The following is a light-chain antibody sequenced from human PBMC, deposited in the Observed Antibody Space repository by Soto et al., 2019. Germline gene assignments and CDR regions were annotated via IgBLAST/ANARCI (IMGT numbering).Light chain of an antibody. V-gene: IGKV3-15*01. CDR3: QKYNNWPPLT. CDR1: QSVSSN. J-gene: IGKJ4*01. CDR2: GAS. Sequence: EIVMTQSPATLSVSPGERATLSCRASQSVSSNLAWYQQKPGQAPRLLIYGASTRATGIPARFSGGGSGTEFTPTFNSLQAQNFAVYYYQKYNNWPPLTFGGGTKGEN.